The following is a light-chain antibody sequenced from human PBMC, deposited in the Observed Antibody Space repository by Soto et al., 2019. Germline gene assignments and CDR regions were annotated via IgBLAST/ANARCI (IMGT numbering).Light chain of an antibody. V-gene: IGKV1-39*01. J-gene: IGKJ1*01. CDR2: AAS. Sequence: DIPMTQSPSSLSSSVGDRITISCRASQTITNSLNCYQQKPGKAPTFLIFAASSLPSAVPSRCSGSGSGTDFTLTISGLQPEDFATYYWQQSCTTPPTFGQGTRVEVK. CDR3: QQSCTTPPT. CDR1: QTITNS.